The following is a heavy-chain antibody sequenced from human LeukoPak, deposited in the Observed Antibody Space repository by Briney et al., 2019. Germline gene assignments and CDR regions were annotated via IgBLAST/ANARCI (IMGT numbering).Heavy chain of an antibody. D-gene: IGHD6-19*01. CDR1: GFTFSSYG. V-gene: IGHV3-30*02. Sequence: GGSLRLSCAASGFTFSSYGMHWVRQAPGKGLEWVAFIRYDGSNKYYADSAKGRFTISRDNAENSLYLQMNSLRAEDTAVYYCAREGGSGWYSGWFDPWGQGTLVTVSS. CDR2: IRYDGSNK. CDR3: AREGGSGWYSGWFDP. J-gene: IGHJ5*02.